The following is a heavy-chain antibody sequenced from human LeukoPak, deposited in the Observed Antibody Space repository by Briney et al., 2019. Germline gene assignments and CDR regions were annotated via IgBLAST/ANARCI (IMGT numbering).Heavy chain of an antibody. Sequence: GGSLRLSCAASGFTFSSYSVIWVRQAPGKGLEWVSYISSSSSTIYYADSVKGRFTISRDNAKNSLYLQMNSLRDEDTAVYYCAREEQLWLLGGYYFDYWGQGTLVTVSS. D-gene: IGHD5-18*01. V-gene: IGHV3-48*02. CDR2: ISSSSSTI. CDR3: AREEQLWLLGGYYFDY. J-gene: IGHJ4*02. CDR1: GFTFSSYS.